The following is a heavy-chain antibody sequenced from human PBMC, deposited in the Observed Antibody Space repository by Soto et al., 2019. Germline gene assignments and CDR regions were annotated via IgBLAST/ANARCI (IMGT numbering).Heavy chain of an antibody. Sequence: VESLKITCKGSGYSFTSYWIGWVRQMPWKGLEWMGIMYPGDSDTRYSPSFQGQVTISADKSISTAYPQWSSLKASATARYYCARSGSSSDYYYYGMDVWGQGTPVTVSS. CDR1: GYSFTSYW. V-gene: IGHV5-51*01. CDR3: ARSGSSSDYYYYGMDV. J-gene: IGHJ6*02. CDR2: MYPGDSDT. D-gene: IGHD6-6*01.